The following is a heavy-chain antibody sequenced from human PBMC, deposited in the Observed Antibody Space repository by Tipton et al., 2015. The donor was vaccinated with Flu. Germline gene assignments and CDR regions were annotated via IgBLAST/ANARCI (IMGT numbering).Heavy chain of an antibody. CDR3: TRDGGSGTYYYGSGSLYYFDY. V-gene: IGHV3-49*04. D-gene: IGHD3-10*01. CDR2: IRSKAYGGTT. J-gene: IGHJ4*02. Sequence: SLRLSCTASGFTFGDYAMSWVRQAPGKGLERVGFIRSKAYGGTTEYAASVKGRFTISRDDSKSIAYLQMNSLKTEDTAVYYCTRDGGSGTYYYGSGSLYYFDYWGQGTLVTVSS. CDR1: GFTFGDYA.